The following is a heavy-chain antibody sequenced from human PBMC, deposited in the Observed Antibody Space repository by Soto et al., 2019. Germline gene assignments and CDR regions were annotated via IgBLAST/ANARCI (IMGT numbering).Heavy chain of an antibody. CDR1: GFTLRNYE. CDR2: ISGSNNNI. J-gene: IGHJ4*02. Sequence: PGGSLRLSCAASGFTLRNYEMNWVRQAPGKGLEWISKISGSNNNIYYADSVRGRFTISRDNAKNSLYLRMNSLRAEDTAIYYCASERLCGADCYFFDNWGQGTQVTVSS. D-gene: IGHD2-21*02. CDR3: ASERLCGADCYFFDN. V-gene: IGHV3-48*03.